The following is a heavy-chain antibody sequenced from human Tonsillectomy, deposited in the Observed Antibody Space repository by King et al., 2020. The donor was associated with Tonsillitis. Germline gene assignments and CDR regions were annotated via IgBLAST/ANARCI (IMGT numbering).Heavy chain of an antibody. CDR3: ARGVSSWDFDH. Sequence: VQLQESGPGLVKPSETLSLTCTVSGGSISSYYWTWIRQPPGKGLECIGYIYYIGSTKYNPSLKSRVTISEDTSKNQFSLQLSSVTAADTAVYYCARGVSSWDFDHWGQGTLVTVSS. V-gene: IGHV4-59*01. J-gene: IGHJ4*02. CDR2: IYYIGST. CDR1: GGSISSYY. D-gene: IGHD6-13*01.